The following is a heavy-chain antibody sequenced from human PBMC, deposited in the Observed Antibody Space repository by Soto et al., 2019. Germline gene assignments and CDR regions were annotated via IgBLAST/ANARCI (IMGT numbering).Heavy chain of an antibody. J-gene: IGHJ4*01. CDR3: AADSGRGGRAFDH. CDR1: DASITNFF. V-gene: IGHV4-4*07. CDR2: LYLVGAT. D-gene: IGHD2-15*01. Sequence: QVQIQESGPGLVTPSDTLSLTCTVADASITNFFWNWVRQPAGGPLEWLGSLYLVGATTYNPSLRSRLFISADTSKNQVSLNLTSVTAADTAVYYCAADSGRGGRAFDHWGHGALATVSS.